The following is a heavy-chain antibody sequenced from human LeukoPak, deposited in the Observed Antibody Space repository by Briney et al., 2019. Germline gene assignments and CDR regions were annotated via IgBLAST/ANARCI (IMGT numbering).Heavy chain of an antibody. J-gene: IGHJ4*02. V-gene: IGHV4-4*07. CDR3: ARIEYTSSSSPFDY. CDR1: GGSIGSYY. CDR2: IYTSGST. D-gene: IGHD6-6*01. Sequence: PSETLSLTCTVSGGSIGSYYWSWIRQPAGKGLEWIGRIYTSGSTNYNPSLKSRVTMSVDTSKNQFSLKLSSVTAADTAVYYCARIEYTSSSSPFDYWGQGTLVTASS.